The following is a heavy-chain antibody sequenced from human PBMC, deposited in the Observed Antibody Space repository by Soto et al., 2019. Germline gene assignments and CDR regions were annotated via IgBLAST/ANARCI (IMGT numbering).Heavy chain of an antibody. D-gene: IGHD1-20*01. Sequence: QVQLQESGPGLVKPSETLSLTCTVSGGSVSSGSYYWSWIRQPPGKGLEWIGYIYYSGSTNYNPSLKSRVTISVDTSKNQFSLKLSSVTAADTAVYYCARYNSHLDYWGQGTLVTVSS. J-gene: IGHJ4*02. V-gene: IGHV4-61*01. CDR3: ARYNSHLDY. CDR1: GGSVSSGSYY. CDR2: IYYSGST.